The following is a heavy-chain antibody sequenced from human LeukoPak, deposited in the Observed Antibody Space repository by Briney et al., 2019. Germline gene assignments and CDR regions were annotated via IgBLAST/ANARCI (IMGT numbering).Heavy chain of an antibody. CDR1: GFTFSSYW. V-gene: IGHV3-7*01. J-gene: IGHJ5*01. CDR2: IKKDGSEK. D-gene: IGHD3-22*01. Sequence: GGSLRLSCAASGFTFSSYWMSWVRQAPGKGLEWVANIKKDGSEKYYVDAVKGRFTISRDNSKNSLYLQMNSLRVEDTAIYYCARKTYYYDTSPAGWFDTWGHGTLGTVSS. CDR3: ARKTYYYDTSPAGWFDT.